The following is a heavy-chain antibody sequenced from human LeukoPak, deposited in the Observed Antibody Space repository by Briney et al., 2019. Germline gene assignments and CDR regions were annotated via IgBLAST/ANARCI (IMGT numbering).Heavy chain of an antibody. CDR2: ISWNSGSI. CDR3: AKDMTYSSGWPFDY. J-gene: IGHJ4*02. CDR1: GFTFDDYA. V-gene: IGHV3-9*01. D-gene: IGHD6-19*01. Sequence: GRSLGLSCAASGFTFDDYAMHWVRQAPGKGLEWVSGISWNSGSIGYADSVKGRFTISRDNAKNSLYLQMNSLRAEDTALYYCAKDMTYSSGWPFDYWGQGTLVTVSS.